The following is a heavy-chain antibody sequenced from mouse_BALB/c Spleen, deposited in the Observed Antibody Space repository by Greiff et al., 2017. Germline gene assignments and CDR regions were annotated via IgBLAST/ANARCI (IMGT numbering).Heavy chain of an antibody. V-gene: IGHV14-4*02. Sequence: EVQLKESGAELVRSGASVKLSCTASGFNIKDYYMHWVKQRPEQGLEWIGWIDPENGDTEYAPKFQGKATMTADTSSNTAYLQLSSLTSEDTAVYYCNARLGRDYAMDYWGQGTSVTVSS. CDR3: NARLGRDYAMDY. CDR1: GFNIKDYY. CDR2: IDPENGDT. J-gene: IGHJ4*01. D-gene: IGHD4-1*01.